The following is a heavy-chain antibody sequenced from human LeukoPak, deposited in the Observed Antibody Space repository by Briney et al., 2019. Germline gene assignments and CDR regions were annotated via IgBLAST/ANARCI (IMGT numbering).Heavy chain of an antibody. CDR1: GYTFTSYD. Sequence: ASAKVSCKASGYTFTSYDINWVRQATGQGLEWMGWMNPNSGNTGYAQKFQGRVTMTRNTSISTAYMELSSLRSEDTAVYYCARVYSYYDFWSGSNWFDPWGQGTLVTVSS. CDR3: ARVYSYYDFWSGSNWFDP. V-gene: IGHV1-8*01. D-gene: IGHD3-3*01. J-gene: IGHJ5*02. CDR2: MNPNSGNT.